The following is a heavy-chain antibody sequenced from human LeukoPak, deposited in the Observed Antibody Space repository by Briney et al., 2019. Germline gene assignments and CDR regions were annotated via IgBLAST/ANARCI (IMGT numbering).Heavy chain of an antibody. V-gene: IGHV3-73*01. CDR2: IRSKANSYAT. CDR1: GFTFSGSA. D-gene: IGHD6-13*01. J-gene: IGHJ4*02. CDR3: TRHPPYSSSWPFDY. Sequence: GGSLKLSCAASGFTFSGSAMHWVRQASGKGLEWVGRIRSKANSYATAYAASVKGRFTISRDDSKNTAYLQMNSLKTEDTAVYYCTRHPPYSSSWPFDYWGQGTLVTVSS.